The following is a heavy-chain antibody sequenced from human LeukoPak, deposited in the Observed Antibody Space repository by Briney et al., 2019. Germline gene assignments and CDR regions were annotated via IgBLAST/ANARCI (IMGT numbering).Heavy chain of an antibody. CDR2: ISAYNGNT. Sequence: EASVKVSCKASGYTFTSYGISWVRQAPGQGLEWMGWISAYNGNTNYAQKLQGRVTMTTDTSTSTANMELRSLRSDDTAVYYCARDGMGSRGFSSGWVPGDYWGQGTLVTVSS. J-gene: IGHJ4*02. CDR1: GYTFTSYG. V-gene: IGHV1-18*01. D-gene: IGHD6-19*01. CDR3: ARDGMGSRGFSSGWVPGDY.